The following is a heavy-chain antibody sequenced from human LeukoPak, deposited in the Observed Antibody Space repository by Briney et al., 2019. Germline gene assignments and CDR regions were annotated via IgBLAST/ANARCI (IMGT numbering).Heavy chain of an antibody. CDR3: ARLLNNDNSGDPDTFDM. CDR2: ISYSGSA. J-gene: IGHJ3*02. Sequence: SETLSLTCSVSGGSISRDYWSWIRQPPGKGLEWIGYISYSGSARYKPSFQSRVTISMEMSKTHFSLKLTSMTAADTAVYYCARLLNNDNSGDPDTFDMWGPGTMVTVSS. D-gene: IGHD3-22*01. V-gene: IGHV4-59*08. CDR1: GGSISRDY.